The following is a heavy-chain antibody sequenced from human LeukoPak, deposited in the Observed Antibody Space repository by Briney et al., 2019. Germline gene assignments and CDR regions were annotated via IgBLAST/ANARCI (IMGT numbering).Heavy chain of an antibody. Sequence: SGGSLRLSCAASGFTFSSYGMHWVRQAPGKGLEWVAVIWYDGSNKYYADSVKGRFTISRDNSKNTLYLQMNSLRAEDTAVYYCARDHYPDSSGYYGLSYWGQGTLVTVSS. CDR3: ARDHYPDSSGYYGLSY. D-gene: IGHD3-22*01. V-gene: IGHV3-33*01. J-gene: IGHJ4*02. CDR2: IWYDGSNK. CDR1: GFTFSSYG.